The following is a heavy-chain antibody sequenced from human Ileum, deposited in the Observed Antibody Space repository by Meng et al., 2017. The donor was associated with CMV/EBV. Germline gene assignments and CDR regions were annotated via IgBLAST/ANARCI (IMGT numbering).Heavy chain of an antibody. CDR3: ARYLIATSYFDY. D-gene: IGHD1-26*01. CDR2: THRGGST. Sequence: GESLKISCAASGFRFSNYAMHWVRQAPGKGLEWVAGTHRGGSTYYAGSVKGRFTISRDDSKNTLYLQMNTLRAEDTAVYSCARYLIATSYFDYWGQGTLVTVSS. V-gene: IGHV3-53*01. CDR1: GFRFSNYA. J-gene: IGHJ4*02.